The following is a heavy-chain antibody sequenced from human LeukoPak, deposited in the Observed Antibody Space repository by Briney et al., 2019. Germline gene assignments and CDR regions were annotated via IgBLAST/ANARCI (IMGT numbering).Heavy chain of an antibody. Sequence: GGSLRLSCAASGFTFSSYAMHWVRQAPGKGLEWVAVISYDGSNKYYADFVKGRFTISRDNSKNTLYLQMNSLRAEDTAVYYCARDPLVGAKGSGLSVDYWGQGTLVTVSS. CDR1: GFTFSSYA. V-gene: IGHV3-30*04. J-gene: IGHJ4*02. D-gene: IGHD1-26*01. CDR3: ARDPLVGAKGSGLSVDY. CDR2: ISYDGSNK.